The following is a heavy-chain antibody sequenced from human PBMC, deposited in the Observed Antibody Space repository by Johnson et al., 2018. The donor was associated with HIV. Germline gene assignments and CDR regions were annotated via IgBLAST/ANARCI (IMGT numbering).Heavy chain of an antibody. Sequence: QVQLVESGGGLVQPGGSLRLSCAASGFTFSSYAMHWVRQAPGKGLEYVSAISSNGGKTIYYADSVRGRFTISRDNARNSLYLQMNNLRAEDTAVYYCARPYYANNGYYFAFDVWGPGTMVTVSS. D-gene: IGHD3-22*01. J-gene: IGHJ3*01. CDR2: ISSNGGKTI. CDR1: GFTFSSYA. CDR3: ARPYYANNGYYFAFDV. V-gene: IGHV3-64*04.